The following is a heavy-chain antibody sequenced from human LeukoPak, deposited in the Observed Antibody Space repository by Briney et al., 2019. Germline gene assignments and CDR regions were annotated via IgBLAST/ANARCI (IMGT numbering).Heavy chain of an antibody. CDR3: ASSGRSSFDY. J-gene: IGHJ4*02. CDR1: GFTFSGYW. V-gene: IGHV3-7*01. CDR2: IKQDGSEK. Sequence: GGSLRLSCAASGFTFSGYWMSWVRQAPGKGLEWVANIKQDGSEKYYVDSVKGRFTISRDNAKNSLYLQMNSLRAEDTAVYYCASSGRSSFDYWGQGTLVTVSS. D-gene: IGHD3-10*01.